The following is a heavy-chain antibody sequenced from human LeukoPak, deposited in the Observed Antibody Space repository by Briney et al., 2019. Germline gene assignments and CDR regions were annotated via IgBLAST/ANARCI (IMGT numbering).Heavy chain of an antibody. Sequence: GESLKISCAASGVTFSSHWMHWVRQAPGKGLVWVSRIDPDGTGTYYADSVKGRFTISRDNAKNTLYLQMIGLRAEDTAVYYCARSMTGVNDYWGQGTLVTVSS. CDR3: ARSMTGVNDY. D-gene: IGHD3-9*01. J-gene: IGHJ4*02. CDR1: GVTFSSHW. V-gene: IGHV3-74*01. CDR2: IDPDGTGT.